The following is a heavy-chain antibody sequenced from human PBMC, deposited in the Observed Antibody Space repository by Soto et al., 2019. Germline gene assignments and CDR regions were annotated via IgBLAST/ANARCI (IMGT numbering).Heavy chain of an antibody. CDR3: ASLFTRIAVAGSPPPCY. CDR2: IFYSGST. Sequence: SETLSLTCTVSGGSIRSYYWSWIRQSPWKGLEWIGSIFYSGSTNYNPSLKSQVTISVDTSKSQFTLNLNSVTAADTAVYYCASLFTRIAVAGSPPPCYWGQGALVTVSS. V-gene: IGHV4-59*08. D-gene: IGHD6-19*01. J-gene: IGHJ4*02. CDR1: GGSIRSYY.